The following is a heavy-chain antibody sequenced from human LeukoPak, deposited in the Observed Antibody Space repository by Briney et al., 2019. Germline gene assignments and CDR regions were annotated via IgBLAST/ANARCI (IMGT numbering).Heavy chain of an antibody. CDR3: ARGDIVVVVAAYGMDV. Sequence: ASVKVSCKASGYTFTSYAIHWVRQAPGQRLEWMGWISAGNGNTKYSQKFQGRVTITRDTSASTAYMELSSLRSEDTAVYYCARGDIVVVVAAYGMDVWGQGTTVTVSS. V-gene: IGHV1-3*01. D-gene: IGHD2-15*01. J-gene: IGHJ6*02. CDR1: GYTFTSYA. CDR2: ISAGNGNT.